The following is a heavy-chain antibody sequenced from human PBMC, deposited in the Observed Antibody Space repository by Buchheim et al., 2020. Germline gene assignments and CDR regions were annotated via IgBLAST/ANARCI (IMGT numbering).Heavy chain of an antibody. CDR1: GYTFSSYY. CDR3: AKGPVFLMVYAMDLDV. D-gene: IGHD2-8*01. J-gene: IGHJ6*02. Sequence: QVQLVQSGAAVKRPGASVKVSCKASGYTFSSYYMHWVRQAPGQGLEWMGIINPSDGRTTYAQKFQGRVTMTRDTSTNTVNMELSSLRSEDTAVYYCAKGPVFLMVYAMDLDVWGQGTT. V-gene: IGHV1-46*01. CDR2: INPSDGRT.